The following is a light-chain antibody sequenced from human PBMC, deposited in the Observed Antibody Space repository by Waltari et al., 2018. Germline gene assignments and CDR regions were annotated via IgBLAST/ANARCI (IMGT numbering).Light chain of an antibody. Sequence: EIVMTQSPATLSVSPGERATLSCRASQSVSSNLAWYQQKPGQAPRLLIYGASTRATGIPASFSGSGSGAEFTLTISSLQSEDFAVYYGQQYNNWPTFGQGTKLEIK. V-gene: IGKV3-15*01. CDR1: QSVSSN. CDR3: QQYNNWPT. J-gene: IGKJ2*01. CDR2: GAS.